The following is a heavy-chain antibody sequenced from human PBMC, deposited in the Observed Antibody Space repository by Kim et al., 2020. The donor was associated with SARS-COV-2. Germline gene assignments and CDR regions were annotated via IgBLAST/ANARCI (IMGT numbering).Heavy chain of an antibody. V-gene: IGHV3-48*02. CDR3: ASPPMITFGGVIVGGY. CDR2: ISSSSSTI. J-gene: IGHJ4*02. Sequence: GGSLRLSCAASGFTFSSYSMNWVRQAPGKGLEWVSYISSSSSTIYYADSVKGRFTISRDNAKNSLYLQMNSLRDEDTAVYYCASPPMITFGGVIVGGYWGQGTLVTVSS. D-gene: IGHD3-16*02. CDR1: GFTFSSYS.